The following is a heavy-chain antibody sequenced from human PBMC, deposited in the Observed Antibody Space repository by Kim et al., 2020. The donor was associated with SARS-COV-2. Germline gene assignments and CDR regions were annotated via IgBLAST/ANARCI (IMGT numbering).Heavy chain of an antibody. J-gene: IGHJ5*01. V-gene: IGHV1-3*01. CDR3: ARRGKGQGMGT. CDR1: GYAFSIYA. D-gene: IGHD3-16*01. Sequence: ASVKVSCKPSGYAFSIYAIQWVRQAPGQRLEWMGWINAGNGYTNPSQKFQDRVNITRDSSAGIVYMELSSLTSEDTALYYCARRGKGQGMGTWGPG. CDR2: INAGNGYT.